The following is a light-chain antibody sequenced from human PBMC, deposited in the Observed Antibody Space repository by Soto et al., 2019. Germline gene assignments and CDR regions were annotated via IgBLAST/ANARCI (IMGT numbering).Light chain of an antibody. CDR2: DAS. V-gene: IGKV1-5*01. CDR1: QSISSW. Sequence: DIQMTQSPSTLSASIGDKVTITCRATQSISSWLAWYQHKPGEAPKLLIYDASDLETGVPLRFSGRGSETEFTLTINGLQPDDFATYYWQQYNSFPRTFGQGTKVEI. CDR3: QQYNSFPRT. J-gene: IGKJ1*01.